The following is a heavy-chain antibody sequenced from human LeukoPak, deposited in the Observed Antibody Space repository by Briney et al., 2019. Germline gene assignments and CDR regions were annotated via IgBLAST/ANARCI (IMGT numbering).Heavy chain of an antibody. Sequence: ASVKVSCKASGGTFSSYAISWVRQAPGQGLEWMGGIIPIFGTANYAQKFQGRVTITADKSTSTAYMELSSLRSEDTAVYYCAREVDGYNYGIDYWGQGTLVTVSS. D-gene: IGHD5-24*01. CDR3: AREVDGYNYGIDY. V-gene: IGHV1-69*06. J-gene: IGHJ4*02. CDR2: IIPIFGTA. CDR1: GGTFSSYA.